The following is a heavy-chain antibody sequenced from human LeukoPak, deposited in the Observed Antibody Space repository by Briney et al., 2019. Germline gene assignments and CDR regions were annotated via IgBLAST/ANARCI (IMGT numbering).Heavy chain of an antibody. CDR3: AKDRSSGWYPTPRY. V-gene: IGHV3-30*02. CDR2: IRYDGSNK. D-gene: IGHD6-19*01. CDR1: GFTFSSHD. J-gene: IGHJ4*02. Sequence: GGSLRLSCAASGFTFSSHDMHWVRQAPGKGLEWVAFIRYDGSNKKYADSVKGRFTISRDNSKNTLYLQMNSLRAEDTAVYYCAKDRSSGWYPTPRYWGQGTLVTVSS.